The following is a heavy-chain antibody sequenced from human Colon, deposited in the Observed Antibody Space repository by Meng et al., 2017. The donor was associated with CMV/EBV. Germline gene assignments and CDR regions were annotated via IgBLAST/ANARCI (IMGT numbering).Heavy chain of an antibody. D-gene: IGHD3-16*01. CDR3: ARGGPARGELPLY. CDR1: GYTFTDYY. V-gene: IGHV1-2*02. CDR2: INPHSDSGAT. J-gene: IGHJ4*02. Sequence: ASVKVSCKASGYTFTDYYIHWVRQAPGQGLEWLGWINPHSDSGATKYAQKFQGRVTVTRDTSIDTAYMELSRLGSDDTAVYYCARGGPARGELPLYGGQGTLVTVSS.